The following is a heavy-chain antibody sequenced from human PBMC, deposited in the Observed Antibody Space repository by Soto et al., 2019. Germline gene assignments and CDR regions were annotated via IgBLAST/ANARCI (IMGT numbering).Heavy chain of an antibody. CDR1: GGSISSYY. D-gene: IGHD4-17*01. CDR2: IYYSGST. J-gene: IGHJ6*02. CDR3: ARVDYGGNSAEGKYYYYGMDV. V-gene: IGHV4-59*01. Sequence: PSETLSLTCTVSGGSISSYYWSWIRQPPGKGLEWIGYIYYSGSTNYNPSLKSRVTISVDTSKNQFSLKLSSVTAADTAVYYCARVDYGGNSAEGKYYYYGMDVWGQGTTVTVSS.